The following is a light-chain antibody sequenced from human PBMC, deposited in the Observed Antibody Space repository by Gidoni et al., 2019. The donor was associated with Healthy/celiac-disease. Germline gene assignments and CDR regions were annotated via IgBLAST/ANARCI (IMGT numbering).Light chain of an antibody. J-gene: IGKJ3*01. CDR3: QQYDNPLI. Sequence: DIQMTQSPSSLSASVGDRVTITCQASQDISNYLTWYQQKPGKAPKLLIYAASTLETGVPSRFSGSGSGTDFTITISRLQAEDIATYYCQQYDNPLIFGPGTKVDIK. V-gene: IGKV1-33*01. CDR1: QDISNY. CDR2: AAS.